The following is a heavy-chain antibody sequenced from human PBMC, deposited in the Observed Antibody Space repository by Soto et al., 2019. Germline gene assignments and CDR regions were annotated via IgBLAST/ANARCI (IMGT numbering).Heavy chain of an antibody. CDR1: NGSISGFY. Sequence: SETLSLSCIVSNGSISGFYWTWIRQPPGKILGWIGYIHYSGRTDYNPSLTSRATMSVDTSKNQFSLNLKSITAADTAVYYCVRVGVGIGNHFDSWGRGTLVTVSS. V-gene: IGHV4-59*12. CDR2: IHYSGRT. J-gene: IGHJ4*02. CDR3: VRVGVGIGNHFDS. D-gene: IGHD1-26*01.